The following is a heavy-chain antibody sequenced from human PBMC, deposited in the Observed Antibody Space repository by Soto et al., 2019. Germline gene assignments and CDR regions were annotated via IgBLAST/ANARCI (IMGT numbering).Heavy chain of an antibody. D-gene: IGHD6-13*01. CDR1: GFTFSCYS. Sequence: ESGGGLVQPGGSLRLSCAASGFTFSCYSMNWVRQAPGKGLEWVSYISSSSSTIYYADSVKGRFTISRDNAKNSLYLQMNSLRDEDTAEYYCARDHVGAGTSGFDYWGQGTLVTVSS. V-gene: IGHV3-48*02. CDR3: ARDHVGAGTSGFDY. J-gene: IGHJ4*02. CDR2: ISSSSSTI.